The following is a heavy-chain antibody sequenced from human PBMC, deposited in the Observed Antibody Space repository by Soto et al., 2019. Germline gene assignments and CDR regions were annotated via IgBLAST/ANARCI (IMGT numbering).Heavy chain of an antibody. V-gene: IGHV3-23*01. Sequence: EVQLLESGGGFAQPGGSLRLSCAASGFSFTTYAMTWVRLAPGKGLEWVSLITDSGSRTSYADSVKGRFTISRGNAKSIAYLELRTRSAGDAAVYYCAKIDRGPAEDAFDVWGQGTRVIVSS. D-gene: IGHD3-22*01. CDR3: AKIDRGPAEDAFDV. CDR1: GFSFTTYA. J-gene: IGHJ3*01. CDR2: ITDSGSRT.